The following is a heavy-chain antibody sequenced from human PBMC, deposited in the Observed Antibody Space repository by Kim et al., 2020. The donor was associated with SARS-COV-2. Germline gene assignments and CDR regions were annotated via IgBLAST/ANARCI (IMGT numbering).Heavy chain of an antibody. D-gene: IGHD3-10*02. CDR1: GGSISNDNYF. V-gene: IGHV4-39*01. Sequence: SETLSVTCTVSGGSISNDNYFWGWIRQPPGKGLEWIGSVYHTGPTYENPSLRSRLTISLDTSKNQFSLRLSSVTATDTAVYYCARRIFGDLLFDKWGQGT. CDR3: ARRIFGDLLFDK. CDR2: VYHTGPT. J-gene: IGHJ4*02.